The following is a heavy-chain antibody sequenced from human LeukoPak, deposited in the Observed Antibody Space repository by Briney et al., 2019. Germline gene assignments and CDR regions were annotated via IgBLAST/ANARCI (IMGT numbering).Heavy chain of an antibody. J-gene: IGHJ3*01. CDR1: GFTFSSYP. CDR2: ISDSALST. Sequence: PGGSLRLSCAASGFTFSSYPMSWVRQTPGKGLEWISGISDSALSTYYTDSVKGRFTISRHNSKNTLYLNMNSLRAEATAVYYCEKERSTYHWNYNDLFDVWGRGTVITVSS. V-gene: IGHV3-23*01. D-gene: IGHD1-7*01. CDR3: EKERSTYHWNYNDLFDV.